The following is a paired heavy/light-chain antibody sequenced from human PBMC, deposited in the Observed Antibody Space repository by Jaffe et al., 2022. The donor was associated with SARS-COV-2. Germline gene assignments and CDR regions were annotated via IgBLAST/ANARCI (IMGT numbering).Heavy chain of an antibody. D-gene: IGHD2-2*02. CDR2: IFPDDSET. Sequence: EVQLVQSGAEVKKPGESLKISCRGSGYMFTTNWIAWVRQMPGKGLEWMGIIFPDDSETTYSPSFRGQVTVSADRSTNTAYLQWSSLRASDSAMYYCAMSLRGREYCTSSRCHTVPSHFAYWGQGTPVTVSS. J-gene: IGHJ4*02. V-gene: IGHV5-51*01. CDR1: GYMFTTNW. CDR3: AMSLRGREYCTSSRCHTVPSHFAY.
Light chain of an antibody. J-gene: IGKJ5*01. Sequence: DIQMTQSPSSLSASVGDRVTITCQASQDLSSHLNWYQQKPGKAPRLLIYGASNLETGVPSRFSGRGSGTDFTLTINTLQPEDFATYYCQQVDILPITFGQGTRLEI. V-gene: IGKV1-33*01. CDR1: QDLSSH. CDR2: GAS. CDR3: QQVDILPIT.